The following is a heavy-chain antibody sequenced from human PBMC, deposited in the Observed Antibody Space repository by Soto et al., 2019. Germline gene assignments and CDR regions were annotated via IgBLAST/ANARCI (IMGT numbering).Heavy chain of an antibody. Sequence: GGSLRFSCAASGFTVSSNYMSWVRQAPGKGLEWVSVIYSGGSTYYADSVKGRFTISRDNSKNTLYLQMNSLRAEDTAVYYCAGLGGSGSYYKEGAFDIWGQGTMVTVSS. CDR1: GFTVSSNY. CDR2: IYSGGST. D-gene: IGHD3-10*01. V-gene: IGHV3-53*01. J-gene: IGHJ3*02. CDR3: AGLGGSGSYYKEGAFDI.